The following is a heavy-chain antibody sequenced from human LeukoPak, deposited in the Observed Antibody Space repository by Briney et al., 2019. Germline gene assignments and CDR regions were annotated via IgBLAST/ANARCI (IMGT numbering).Heavy chain of an antibody. V-gene: IGHV3-21*01. CDR3: ARDSRITIVGGYDY. CDR2: ISSSSSYI. D-gene: IGHD3-10*01. CDR1: GFTFSSYS. J-gene: IGHJ4*02. Sequence: GGSLRLSCAASGFTFSSYSMNWVRQAPGKGLEWVSSISSSSSYIYYADSVKGRFTISRDNAKNSLYLQMNSLRAEDTAVYYCARDSRITIVGGYDYWGQGTLVTVSS.